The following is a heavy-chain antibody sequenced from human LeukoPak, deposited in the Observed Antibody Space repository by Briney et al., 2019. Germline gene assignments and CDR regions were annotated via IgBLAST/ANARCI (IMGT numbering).Heavy chain of an antibody. Sequence: GGALGLSCAASGLPFNNAWMSWVRPAPGKGLEWVGRIKSKTDGGTTDYAAPVKGRFTISRDDSKNTLYLQMNSLKTEDTAVYYCTTDYGSYWGQGTLVTVSS. CDR2: IKSKTDGGTT. J-gene: IGHJ4*02. V-gene: IGHV3-15*01. CDR3: TTDYGSY. D-gene: IGHD4-17*01. CDR1: GLPFNNAW.